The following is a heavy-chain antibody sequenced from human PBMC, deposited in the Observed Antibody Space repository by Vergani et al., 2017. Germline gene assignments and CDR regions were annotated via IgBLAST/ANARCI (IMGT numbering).Heavy chain of an antibody. V-gene: IGHV3-74*01. CDR3: ARDIVATMLGYYYYGMGV. J-gene: IGHJ6*02. CDR2: INSDGSST. Sequence: EVQLVESGGGFVQPGGSLRLSCAASGFTFSSYWMHWVRQAPGKGLVWVSRINSDGSSTRYADSVKGRFTISRDNAKNTLYLQMNSLRAEYTAVYYCARDIVATMLGYYYYGMGVWGQGTTVTVSS. D-gene: IGHD5-12*01. CDR1: GFTFSSYW.